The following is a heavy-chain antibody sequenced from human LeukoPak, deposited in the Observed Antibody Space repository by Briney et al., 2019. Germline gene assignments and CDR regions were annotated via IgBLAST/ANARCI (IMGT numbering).Heavy chain of an antibody. J-gene: IGHJ3*01. CDR3: ARTQWLEDAFDF. D-gene: IGHD6-19*01. CDR2: IRTYNGNT. CDR1: DDTFSKFA. V-gene: IGHV1-18*01. Sequence: ASVYLSCTPSDDTFSKFAISWVRPAPGQGLEWIGWIRTYNGNTHYAQKFPGRDTMTTDTSTNIAYLELRDLRSDVTAVYYCARTQWLEDAFDFWGQGTVVTVSS.